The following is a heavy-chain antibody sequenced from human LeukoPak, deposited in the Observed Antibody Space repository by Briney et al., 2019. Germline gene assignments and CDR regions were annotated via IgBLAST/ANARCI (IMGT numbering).Heavy chain of an antibody. CDR3: ASRAFYDSSGLDF. D-gene: IGHD3-22*01. Sequence: SETLSLTCSVSGGSIRNYYWTWIRQPPGKGLEWIGHVSNSGNTKYNPSLKSRVTISIDTSKKHFSLNLSSVSAADTAVYYCASRAFYDSSGLDFWGQGILVTVSS. V-gene: IGHV4-59*08. J-gene: IGHJ4*02. CDR1: GGSIRNYY. CDR2: VSNSGNT.